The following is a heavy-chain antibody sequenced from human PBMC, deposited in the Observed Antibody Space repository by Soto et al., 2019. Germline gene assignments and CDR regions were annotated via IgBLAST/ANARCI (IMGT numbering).Heavy chain of an antibody. CDR3: ARDGTYYDFWSGYYWEVGYYYGMDV. Sequence: GGSLRLSCAASGFTFSSYWMSWVRQAPGKGLEWAANIKQDGSEKYYVDSVKGRFTISRDNAKNSLYLQMNSLRAEDTAVYYCARDGTYYDFWSGYYWEVGYYYGMDVWGQGTTVTVSS. D-gene: IGHD3-3*01. J-gene: IGHJ6*02. CDR2: IKQDGSEK. V-gene: IGHV3-7*01. CDR1: GFTFSSYW.